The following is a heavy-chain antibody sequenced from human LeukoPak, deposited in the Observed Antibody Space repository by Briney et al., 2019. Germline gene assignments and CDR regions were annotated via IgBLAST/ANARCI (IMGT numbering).Heavy chain of an antibody. CDR1: GFTFSDYY. CDR3: AKTKRYCSGSSCYWPSDF. J-gene: IGHJ4*02. Sequence: PGGSLRLSCAASGFTFSDYYMSWIRQAPGKGLEWVSDISSGSSYTNYAESVQGRFSISRDSAKNSLFLQMTSLRVEDTAVYYCAKTKRYCSGSSCYWPSDFWGKGTRVTVSS. CDR2: ISSGSSYT. V-gene: IGHV3-11*03. D-gene: IGHD2-15*01.